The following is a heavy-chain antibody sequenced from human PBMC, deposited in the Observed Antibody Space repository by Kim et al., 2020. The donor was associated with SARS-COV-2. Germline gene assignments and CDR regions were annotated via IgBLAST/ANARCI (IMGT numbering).Heavy chain of an antibody. CDR3: ARARGYCSSTSCYYWFDP. V-gene: IGHV4-59*08. D-gene: IGHD2-2*01. Sequence: SETLSLTCTVSGGSISSYYWSWIRQPPGKGLEWIGYIYYSGSTNYNPSLKSRVTISVDTSKNQFSLKLSSVTAADTAVYYCARARGYCSSTSCYYWFDPWGQGTLVTVSS. CDR2: IYYSGST. J-gene: IGHJ5*02. CDR1: GGSISSYY.